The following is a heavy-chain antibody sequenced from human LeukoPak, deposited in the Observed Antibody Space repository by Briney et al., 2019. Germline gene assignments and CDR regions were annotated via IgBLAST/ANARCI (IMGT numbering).Heavy chain of an antibody. Sequence: QSGGSLRLSCAASGFTLRSFWMSWVRQAPGKGLEWVASIKHDGSEMYYVDSVKGRFTISRDNAKNLLYLQMNSLRAEDTAVYHCARGSREPDYWGQGTLVTVSS. D-gene: IGHD1-26*01. CDR1: GFTLRSFW. CDR3: ARGSREPDY. CDR2: IKHDGSEM. J-gene: IGHJ4*02. V-gene: IGHV3-7*03.